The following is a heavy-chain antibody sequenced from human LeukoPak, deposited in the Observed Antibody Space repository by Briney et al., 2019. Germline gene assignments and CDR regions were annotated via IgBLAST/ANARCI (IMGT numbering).Heavy chain of an antibody. V-gene: IGHV4-61*01. J-gene: IGHJ3*02. Sequence: SETLSLTCTVSGGSVSSGSYYWSWIRQPPGKGLEWIGYIYYSGSTNYNPSLKSRVTISVDTSKNQFSLKLSSVTAADTAVYYCASPGEWEEHAFDIWGQGTMVTVSS. CDR1: GGSVSSGSYY. CDR2: IYYSGST. D-gene: IGHD3-10*01. CDR3: ASPGEWEEHAFDI.